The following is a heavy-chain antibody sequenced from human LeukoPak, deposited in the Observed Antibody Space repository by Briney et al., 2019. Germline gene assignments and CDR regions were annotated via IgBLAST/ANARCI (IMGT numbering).Heavy chain of an antibody. CDR1: GGSVSSSNYY. CDR2: IYYSGST. V-gene: IGHV4-39*01. CDR3: ASNPYDILTGYYPGFDY. D-gene: IGHD3-9*01. J-gene: IGHJ4*02. Sequence: SETLSLTCTVSGGSVSSSNYYWGWIRQPPGKGLEWIGTIYYSGSTYYNPSLESRVTIFVDTSKNQLSLKLSSVTAADTAVYYCASNPYDILTGYYPGFDYWGQGTLVTVSS.